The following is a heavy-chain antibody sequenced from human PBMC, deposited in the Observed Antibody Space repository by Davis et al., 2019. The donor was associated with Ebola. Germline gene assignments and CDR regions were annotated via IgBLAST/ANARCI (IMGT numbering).Heavy chain of an antibody. CDR2: INHSGST. D-gene: IGHD3-3*01. CDR3: ARSYDFWSGYPSRYYGMDV. J-gene: IGHJ6*02. CDR1: GGSFSGYY. V-gene: IGHV4-34*01. Sequence: SETLSLTCAVYGGSFSGYYWSWFRQPPGKGLEWIGEINHSGSTNYNPSLKSRVTISVDTSKNQFSLKLSSVTAADTAVYYCARSYDFWSGYPSRYYGMDVWGQGTTVTVSS.